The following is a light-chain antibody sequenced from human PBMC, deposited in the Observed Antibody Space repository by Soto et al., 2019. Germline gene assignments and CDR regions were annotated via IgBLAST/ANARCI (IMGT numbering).Light chain of an antibody. CDR1: QSVSSNY. Sequence: EIVLTQSPGTLSLSPGERATLSCRASQSVSSNYLAWYQQKPGEAPRLLIYGASNRATGIPDRFSGSGSEPDFTLTISRLEPGDFAVFYCQQYGDPPITFGQGTRLEIK. CDR3: QQYGDPPIT. V-gene: IGKV3-20*01. CDR2: GAS. J-gene: IGKJ5*01.